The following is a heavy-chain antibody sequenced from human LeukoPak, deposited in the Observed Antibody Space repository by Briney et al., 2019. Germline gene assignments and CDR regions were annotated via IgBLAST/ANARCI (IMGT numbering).Heavy chain of an antibody. CDR1: GFTLSTYA. J-gene: IGHJ4*02. CDR2: ISGSGGTT. CDR3: AKDRTIGTPYYFDF. Sequence: GGSLRLSCAASGFTLSTYAMSWVRQGPGKGLEWVSGISGSGGTTYYADSVKGRFTISRDDSRNALYLQMSNRRAEDTAVYYCAKDRTIGTPYYFDFWGQGTLVTVSA. D-gene: IGHD1-1*01. V-gene: IGHV3-23*01.